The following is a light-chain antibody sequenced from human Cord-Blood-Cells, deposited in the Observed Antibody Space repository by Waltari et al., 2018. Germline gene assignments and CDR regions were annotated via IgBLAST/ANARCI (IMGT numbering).Light chain of an antibody. CDR3: QQYGSSPWT. V-gene: IGKV3-20*01. CDR2: GAS. J-gene: IGKJ1*01. Sequence: DIVLTQSPGTLSSSPGERAPIPCRDSQSVSSSYLAWYQPKPGQAPRLLIYGASSRATGIPDRFSGSGSGTDFTLTISRLEPEDFAVYYCQQYGSSPWTFGQGTKVEIK. CDR1: QSVSSSY.